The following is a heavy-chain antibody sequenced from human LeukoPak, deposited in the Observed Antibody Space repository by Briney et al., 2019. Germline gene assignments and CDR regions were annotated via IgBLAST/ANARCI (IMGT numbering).Heavy chain of an antibody. CDR3: AKDDIRGYYDSSGYYYY. V-gene: IGHV3-30*18. CDR2: ISYDGSNK. Sequence: PGRSLRLSCAASGFTFSSYGMHWVRQAPGKGLEWVAVISYDGSNKYYADSVKGRFTISRDNSKNTLYLQMNSLRAEDTAVYYCAKDDIRGYYDSSGYYYYWGQGTLVTVSS. D-gene: IGHD3-22*01. J-gene: IGHJ4*02. CDR1: GFTFSSYG.